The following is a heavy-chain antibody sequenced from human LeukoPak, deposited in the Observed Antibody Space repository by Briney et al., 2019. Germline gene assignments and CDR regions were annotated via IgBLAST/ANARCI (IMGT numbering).Heavy chain of an antibody. D-gene: IGHD3-10*01. CDR3: ARGGTWFGELSLASNFDY. CDR2: IYHSGST. Sequence: SETLSLTCTVSGGSISSYYWSWIRQPPGKGLEWIGSIYHSGSTYYNPSLKSRVTISVDTSKNQFSLKLSSVTAADTAVYYCARGGTWFGELSLASNFDYWGQGTLVTVSS. J-gene: IGHJ4*02. CDR1: GGSISSYY. V-gene: IGHV4-38-2*02.